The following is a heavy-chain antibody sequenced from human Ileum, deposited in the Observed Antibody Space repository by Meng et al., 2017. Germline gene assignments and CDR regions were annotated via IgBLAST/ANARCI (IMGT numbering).Heavy chain of an antibody. CDR2: SYYGGTA. Sequence: QLQLQESGPGLVKPSETLSLTFTVSGASMTIVSYYCGWIRQPPGKGMEWIGISYYGGTAYHNPSFKSRATLSVDTSKKQFSLKLSSVTAADTAVYYCARYYYESSAPTGRWFDPWGQGTLVTVSS. CDR1: GASMTIVSYY. V-gene: IGHV4-39*01. D-gene: IGHD3-22*01. J-gene: IGHJ5*02. CDR3: ARYYYESSAPTGRWFDP.